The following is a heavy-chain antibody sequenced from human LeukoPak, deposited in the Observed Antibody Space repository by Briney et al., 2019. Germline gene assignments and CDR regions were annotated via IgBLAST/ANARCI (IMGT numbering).Heavy chain of an antibody. J-gene: IGHJ4*02. CDR3: ARAGRWLQVVDY. CDR2: FYFSGSS. Sequence: SETLSLTCSVSSVSINGYYWSWIRQSAGKGLEWLGRFYFSGSSDYNPSLKSRVTISVDTSKNQFSLKLSSVTAADTAVYYCARAGRWLQVVDYWGQGTLVTVSS. D-gene: IGHD5-12*01. CDR1: SVSINGYY. V-gene: IGHV4-4*07.